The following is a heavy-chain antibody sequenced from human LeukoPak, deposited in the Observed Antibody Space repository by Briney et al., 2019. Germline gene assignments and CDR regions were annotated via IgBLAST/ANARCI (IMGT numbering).Heavy chain of an antibody. V-gene: IGHV1-69-2*01. CDR3: ATIEYSSSSRAFGI. D-gene: IGHD6-6*01. CDR1: GYTFTDYY. Sequence: ASVKVSCKVSGYTFTDYYMHWVQQAPGKGLEWMGLVDPEDGETIYAEKFQGRVTITADTSTDTAYMELSSLRSEDTAVYYCATIEYSSSSRAFGIWGQGTMVTVSS. CDR2: VDPEDGET. J-gene: IGHJ3*02.